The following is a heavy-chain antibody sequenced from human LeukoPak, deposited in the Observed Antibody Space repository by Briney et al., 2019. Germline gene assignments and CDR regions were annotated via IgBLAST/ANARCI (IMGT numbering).Heavy chain of an antibody. Sequence: ASVKVSCKASGYTFTSYDINWVRQATGQGLEWMGWMNPNSGNTGYAQKFQGRVTMTRNTSIRKAYMEMSSLRSEDTAVYYCARGGCFSTSCYAYYYYMDVWGKGTTVTVSS. CDR2: MNPNSGNT. CDR3: ARGGCFSTSCYAYYYYMDV. CDR1: GYTFTSYD. D-gene: IGHD2-2*01. J-gene: IGHJ6*03. V-gene: IGHV1-8*01.